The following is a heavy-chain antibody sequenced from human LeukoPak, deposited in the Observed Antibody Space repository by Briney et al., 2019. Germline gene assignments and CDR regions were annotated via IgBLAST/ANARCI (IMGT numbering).Heavy chain of an antibody. CDR2: IYTSGST. Sequence: SETLSLTCTVSGGSISSGSYYWSWIRQPAGKGLEWIGRIYTSGSTNYNPSLKSRVTISVDTSKNQFSLKLSSVTAADTAVYYCARESYAIHYDFWSGARGGWFDPWGQGTLVTVSS. J-gene: IGHJ5*02. D-gene: IGHD3-3*01. CDR3: ARESYAIHYDFWSGARGGWFDP. V-gene: IGHV4-61*02. CDR1: GGSISSGSYY.